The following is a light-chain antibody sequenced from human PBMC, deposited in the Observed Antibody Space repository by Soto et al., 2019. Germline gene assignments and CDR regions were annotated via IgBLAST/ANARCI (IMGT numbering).Light chain of an antibody. V-gene: IGKV1-39*01. J-gene: IGKJ1*01. CDR3: QQHYNTPWT. Sequence: DIQLTQSPSSLSASVGDRISITCRASQRISTYLNWYQQKPGKAPALVIYTASSLHSGVPSRFSGSGSGTDFTLTISSLQPEDFATYYCQQHYNTPWTFGQGTTVEV. CDR1: QRISTY. CDR2: TAS.